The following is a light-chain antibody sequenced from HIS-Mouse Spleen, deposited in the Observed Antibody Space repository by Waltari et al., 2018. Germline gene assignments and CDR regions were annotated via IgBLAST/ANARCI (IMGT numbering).Light chain of an antibody. CDR3: YSTDSSGNHRV. CDR1: ALPTKY. Sequence: SYELTQPPSVSVSPGQTARTTCPGDALPTKYAYWYPQKSGQAPVLVIYEDSKRPSGIPERFSGSSSGTMATLTISGAQVEDEADYYCYSTDSSGNHRVFGGGTKLTVL. J-gene: IGLJ2*01. CDR2: EDS. V-gene: IGLV3-10*01.